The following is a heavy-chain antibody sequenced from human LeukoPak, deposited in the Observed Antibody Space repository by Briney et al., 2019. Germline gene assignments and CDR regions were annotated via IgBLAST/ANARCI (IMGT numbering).Heavy chain of an antibody. CDR2: INPSRGST. D-gene: IGHD3-10*01. V-gene: IGHV1-46*01. CDR1: GYTFTSYY. J-gene: IGHJ4*02. Sequence: ASVKVSCKASGYTFTSYYMHWVRQAPGQGLEWMGIINPSRGSTSYAQKFQGRVTMTRDTSTSTVYMELSSLRSEDTAVYYCAREGDGSGSYYEYYFDYWGQGTLVTVSS. CDR3: AREGDGSGSYYEYYFDY.